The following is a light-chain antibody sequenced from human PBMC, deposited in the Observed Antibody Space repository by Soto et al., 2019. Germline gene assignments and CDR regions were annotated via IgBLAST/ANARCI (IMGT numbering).Light chain of an antibody. V-gene: IGKV3-20*01. CDR1: QSVSSIH. Sequence: EIVLTQSPGTLSLSPGERATLSCRASQSVSSIHLAWYQQKPGQAPRLLIYDVSSRATGIPDRFSGSGSGTDFNLTISRLEPEDFAVYYCPQYGTSATWTFGQGTKVEIK. CDR3: PQYGTSATWT. CDR2: DVS. J-gene: IGKJ1*01.